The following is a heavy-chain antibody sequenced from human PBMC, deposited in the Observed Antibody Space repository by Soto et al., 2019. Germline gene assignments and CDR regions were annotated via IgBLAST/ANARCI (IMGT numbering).Heavy chain of an antibody. Sequence: QVQLVQSGAEVRKPGSSVKVSCKASRDAFSNYGFNWVRQAPGQGLDWMGCIIPIFGSRNYAENFQGRVTITADESTSTAYMELRSLRFEDTAVYYCARGETYLGVWCQGTTVTVSS. CDR2: IIPIFGSR. CDR1: RDAFSNYG. CDR3: ARGETYLGV. D-gene: IGHD3-16*01. J-gene: IGHJ6*02. V-gene: IGHV1-69*01.